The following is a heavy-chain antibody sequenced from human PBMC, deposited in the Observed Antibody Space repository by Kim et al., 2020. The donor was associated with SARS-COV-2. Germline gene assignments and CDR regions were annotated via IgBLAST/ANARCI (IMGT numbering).Heavy chain of an antibody. J-gene: IGHJ6*02. CDR2: IWYDGSNK. CDR3: ARTHGLKWNGMDV. Sequence: GGSLRLSCAASGFTFSSYGMHWVRQAPGKGLEWVAVIWYDGSNKYYADSVKGRFTISRDNSKNTLYLQMNSLRAEDTAVYYCARTHGLKWNGMDVWGQGTTVTVSS. D-gene: IGHD1-26*01. V-gene: IGHV3-33*01. CDR1: GFTFSSYG.